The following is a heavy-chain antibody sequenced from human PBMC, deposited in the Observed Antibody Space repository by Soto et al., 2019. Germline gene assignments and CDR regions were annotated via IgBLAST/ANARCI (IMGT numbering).Heavy chain of an antibody. CDR3: AKSRQEQYFFDY. V-gene: IGHV4-31*03. CDR1: GGSISRGGYY. CDR2: IYYSGST. D-gene: IGHD6-19*01. Sequence: SETLSLTCTVSGGSISRGGYYLCWIRQHPGKGLEWIGYIYYSGSTYYNPSLKSRVTISVDTSKNQFSVKLSAVTAADTAAEFCAKSRQEQYFFDYRGQGTLVPVSS. J-gene: IGHJ4*02.